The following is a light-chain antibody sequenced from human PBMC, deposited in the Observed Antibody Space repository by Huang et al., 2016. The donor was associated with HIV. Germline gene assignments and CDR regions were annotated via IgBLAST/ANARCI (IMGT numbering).Light chain of an antibody. CDR2: AAS. Sequence: DIQMTQPPTSLSASVGDRVALTCRASQNISNYLNWYQEKPGKAPNLLRYAASRFIGGVPSRFSGGGSGSNFTLTITDLQPEDIGTYYCQQSYTLPLTFGPGTKVNVK. V-gene: IGKV1-39*01. J-gene: IGKJ3*01. CDR1: QNISNY. CDR3: QQSYTLPLT.